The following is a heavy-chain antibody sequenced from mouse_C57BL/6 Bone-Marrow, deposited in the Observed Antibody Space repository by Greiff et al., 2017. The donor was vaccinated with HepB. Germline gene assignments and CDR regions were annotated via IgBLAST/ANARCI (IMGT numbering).Heavy chain of an antibody. D-gene: IGHD2-5*01. Sequence: EVKLVESGGGLVKPGGSLKLSCAASGFTFSSYAMSWVRQTPEKRLEWVATISDGGSYTYYPDNVKGRFTISRDNAKNNLYLQMSHLKSEDTAMYYCARQGAYYSNPYYAMDYWGQGTSVTVSS. CDR2: ISDGGSYT. J-gene: IGHJ4*01. V-gene: IGHV5-4*03. CDR3: ARQGAYYSNPYYAMDY. CDR1: GFTFSSYA.